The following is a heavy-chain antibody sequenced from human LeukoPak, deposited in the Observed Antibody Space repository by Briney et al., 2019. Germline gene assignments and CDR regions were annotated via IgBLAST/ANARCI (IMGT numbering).Heavy chain of an antibody. CDR2: IYYSGST. Sequence: SETLSLTCTVSGGSIRSYNWSWIRQPPGKGLEWIGYIYYSGSTNYNPSLKSRVTISVDTSKTQLSLKLSSVTAADTAVYYCARQGAGVPFDYWGRGTLVTVSS. CDR1: GGSIRSYN. J-gene: IGHJ4*02. D-gene: IGHD3-10*01. V-gene: IGHV4-59*08. CDR3: ARQGAGVPFDY.